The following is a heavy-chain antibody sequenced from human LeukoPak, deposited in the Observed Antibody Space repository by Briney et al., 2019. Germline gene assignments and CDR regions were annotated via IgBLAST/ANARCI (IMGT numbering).Heavy chain of an antibody. CDR1: GGSFSGYY. CDR2: INHSGST. Sequence: SETLSLTCAVYGGSFSGYYWSWIRQPPGKGLEWIGEINHSGSTNYNPSLKSRVTISVDTSKNQFSLKLSSVTAADTAVYYCARDRIRFGELSYFDYWGQGSLVTVSP. D-gene: IGHD3-10*01. V-gene: IGHV4-34*01. J-gene: IGHJ4*02. CDR3: ARDRIRFGELSYFDY.